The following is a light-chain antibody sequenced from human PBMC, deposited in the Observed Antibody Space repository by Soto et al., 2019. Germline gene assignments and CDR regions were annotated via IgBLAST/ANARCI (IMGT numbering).Light chain of an antibody. J-gene: IGKJ1*01. CDR3: QEYLNSLPA. V-gene: IGKV4-1*01. CDR1: QSLFYSYNNYNY. Sequence: IVMTQSPDSLAVSLGERATINCKSSQSLFYSYNNYNYLAWYQQKPGQPPKVLIYWASTRASGVPDRFSGSGSGTESTLTISSLQAEDVAVYYCQEYLNSLPAFGQGTKVDIK. CDR2: WAS.